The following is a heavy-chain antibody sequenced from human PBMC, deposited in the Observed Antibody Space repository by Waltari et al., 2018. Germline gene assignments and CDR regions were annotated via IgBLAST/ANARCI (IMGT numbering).Heavy chain of an antibody. J-gene: IGHJ6*02. D-gene: IGHD5-12*01. V-gene: IGHV4-39*07. CDR2: IYYSGST. CDR3: ARDRTTIKYYYYGMDV. CDR1: GGSISSSSYY. Sequence: QLQLQESGPGLVKPSETLSLTCTVSGGSISSSSYYWGWIRQPPGKGLEWIGSIYYSGSTYYNPSLKSRVTISVDTSKNQFSLKLSSVTAADTAVYYCARDRTTIKYYYYGMDVWGQGTTVTVSS.